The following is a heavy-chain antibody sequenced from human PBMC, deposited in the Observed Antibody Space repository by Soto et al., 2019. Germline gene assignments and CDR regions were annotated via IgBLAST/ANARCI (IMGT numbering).Heavy chain of an antibody. Sequence: QVQLQQWGAGLLKPSETLSLTCAVYGGSFSGYYWSWIRQPPGKGLEWIGEINHSGSTNYNPSLKSRVTTSVDTSKKQFSPKLMSVTAADAAVYYCATRVLGYCSSTSCPSRVDWFDPWGQGTLVTVSS. CDR1: GGSFSGYY. CDR3: ATRVLGYCSSTSCPSRVDWFDP. V-gene: IGHV4-34*01. J-gene: IGHJ5*02. CDR2: INHSGST. D-gene: IGHD2-2*01.